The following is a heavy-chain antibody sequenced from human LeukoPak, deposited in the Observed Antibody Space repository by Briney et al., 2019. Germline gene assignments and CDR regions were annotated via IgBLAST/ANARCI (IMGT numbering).Heavy chain of an antibody. V-gene: IGHV3-30-3*01. Sequence: GGSLRLSCAASGLTFRNYVIHWVRQAPGKGLERVAVTSSDLNVKLYADSVKGRFTISRDNSRSTLYLQMNSLRPEDTAIYYCAREGYYGSGSPPSLYFDYWGQGTLVTVSS. J-gene: IGHJ4*02. CDR2: TSSDLNVK. CDR1: GLTFRNYV. D-gene: IGHD3-10*01. CDR3: AREGYYGSGSPPSLYFDY.